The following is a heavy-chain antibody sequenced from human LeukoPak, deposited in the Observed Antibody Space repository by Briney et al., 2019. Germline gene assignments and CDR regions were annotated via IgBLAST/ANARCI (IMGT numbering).Heavy chain of an antibody. V-gene: IGHV1-69*13. CDR1: GGTFSSYA. D-gene: IGHD4-11*01. Sequence: ASVKVSCKASGGTFSSYAISWVRQAPGQGLEWMGGIIPIFGTANYAQKFQGRVTITADESTSTAYMELSSLRSEDTAVYYCAKDQGDYSDYGFFQPWGQGTLVTVS. J-gene: IGHJ1*01. CDR2: IIPIFGTA. CDR3: AKDQGDYSDYGFFQP.